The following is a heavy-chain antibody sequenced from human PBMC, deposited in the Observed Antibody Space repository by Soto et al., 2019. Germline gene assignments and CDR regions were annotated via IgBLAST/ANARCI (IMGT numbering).Heavy chain of an antibody. D-gene: IGHD3-10*01. J-gene: IGHJ6*02. CDR3: TTQGFGILHGLVDV. V-gene: IGHV4-4*02. CDR2: IYHSGST. CDR1: GGSISSSNW. Sequence: SETLSLTCAVSGGSISSSNWWSLVRQPPGKGLEWIGEIYHSGSTNYNPSLKSRVTISVDKSKNQFSLNLASVTAADTAIYYCTTQGFGILHGLVDVWGQGTTVTVSS.